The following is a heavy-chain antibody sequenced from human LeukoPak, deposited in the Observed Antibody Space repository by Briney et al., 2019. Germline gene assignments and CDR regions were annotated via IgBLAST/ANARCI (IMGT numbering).Heavy chain of an antibody. CDR2: AYYRSKWYN. CDR1: GDSVSSNSAA. J-gene: IGHJ6*02. V-gene: IGHV6-1*01. CDR3: ARDRGSSTNPGYYYYGMDV. Sequence: SQTLSLTCAISGDSVSSNSAAWNWIRQSPSRGLEWLGRAYYRSKWYNDYAVSVKSRITINPDTPKNQFSLQLNSVTPEDTAVYYCARDRGSSTNPGYYYYGMDVWGQGTTVTVSS. D-gene: IGHD2-2*01.